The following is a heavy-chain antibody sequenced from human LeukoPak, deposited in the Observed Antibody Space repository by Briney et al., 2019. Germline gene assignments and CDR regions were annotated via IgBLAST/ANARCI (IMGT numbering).Heavy chain of an antibody. CDR3: ARDLRFYGMDV. CDR1: GFTFSSYD. D-gene: IGHD5/OR15-5a*01. CDR2: IGTAGDT. V-gene: IGHV3-13*01. J-gene: IGHJ6*02. Sequence: GGSLRLSCAASGFTFSSYDMHWVRQATGKGLEWVSAIGTAGDTYYPGSVKGRFTISRENAKNSLYPQMNSLRAGDTAVYYCARDLRFYGMDVWGQGTTVTVSS.